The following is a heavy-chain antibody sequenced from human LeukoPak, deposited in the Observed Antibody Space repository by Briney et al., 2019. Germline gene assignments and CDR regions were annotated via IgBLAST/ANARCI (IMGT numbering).Heavy chain of an antibody. J-gene: IGHJ4*02. D-gene: IGHD3-3*01. CDR1: GGSISSNY. V-gene: IGHV4-59*01. Sequence: PSETLSLTCTVSGGSISSNYWSWIRQPPGKGLEWIGYIYYSGSTNYNPSLKSRVTISVDTSKNQFSLKLSSVTAADTAVYYCARSSYYDFWSDPEGFDYWGQGTLITVSS. CDR3: ARSSYYDFWSDPEGFDY. CDR2: IYYSGST.